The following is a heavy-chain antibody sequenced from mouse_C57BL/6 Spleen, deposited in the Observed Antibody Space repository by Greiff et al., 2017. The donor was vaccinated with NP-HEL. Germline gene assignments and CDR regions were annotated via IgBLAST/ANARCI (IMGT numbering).Heavy chain of an antibody. CDR1: GYTFTGYW. Sequence: VQLQQSGAELMKPGASVKLSCKATGYTFTGYWIEWVKQRPGHGLEWIGEILPGSGSTNYNEKFKGKATFTTDTASNTAYMQLSSLTTEDTAIYYCAKGDYSNSVDAIDYWGQGTTVTVSS. CDR3: AKGDYSNSVDAIDY. V-gene: IGHV1-9*01. J-gene: IGHJ4*01. D-gene: IGHD2-5*01. CDR2: ILPGSGST.